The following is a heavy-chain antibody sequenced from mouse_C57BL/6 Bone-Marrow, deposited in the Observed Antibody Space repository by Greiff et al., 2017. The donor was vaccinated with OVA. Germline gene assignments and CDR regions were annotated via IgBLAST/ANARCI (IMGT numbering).Heavy chain of an antibody. CDR1: GYTFTSYG. CDR3: ARASWYFEV. V-gene: IGHV1-81*01. Sequence: VQLQQSGAELARPGASVKLSCKASGYTFTSYGISWVKQRPGQGLEWIGEINPRSGNTYYNEKFKGKATLTADKSSSTAYMELRSLTSEDSAVYFCARASWYFEVWGTGTTVTVSS. J-gene: IGHJ1*03. CDR2: INPRSGNT.